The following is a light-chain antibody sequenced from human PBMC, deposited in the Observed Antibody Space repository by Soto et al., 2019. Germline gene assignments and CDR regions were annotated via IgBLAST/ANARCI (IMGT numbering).Light chain of an antibody. CDR3: SSYTTSSTYV. V-gene: IGLV2-14*01. CDR1: SSDIGDYDY. J-gene: IGLJ1*01. Sequence: QSALTQPASVSGSPGQSITISCTGTSSDIGDYDYVSWYQHLPGKAPKLLIFDVTHRPSGVSDRFSGSKSGNTASLTISGVRPEDEADYYCSSYTTSSTYVFATGTKLTVL. CDR2: DVT.